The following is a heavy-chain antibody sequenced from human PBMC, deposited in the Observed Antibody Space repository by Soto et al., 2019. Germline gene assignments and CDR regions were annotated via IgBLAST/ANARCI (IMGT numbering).Heavy chain of an antibody. CDR1: GFTFTSSA. CDR2: IVVGSGNT. J-gene: IGHJ6*02. V-gene: IGHV1-58*01. CDR3: AAHLVDTAMVTDYYYGMDV. D-gene: IGHD5-18*01. Sequence: ASVKVSCKASGFTFTSSAVQWVRQARGQRLEWIGWIVVGSGNTNYAPKFQERVTFTRDRSTSTAYMELSSLRSEDTAVYYCAAHLVDTAMVTDYYYGMDVWGQGTTVTVSS.